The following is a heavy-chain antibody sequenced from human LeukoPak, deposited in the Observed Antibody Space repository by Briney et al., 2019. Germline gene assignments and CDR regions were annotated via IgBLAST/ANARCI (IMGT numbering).Heavy chain of an antibody. D-gene: IGHD6-6*01. CDR2: IYTSGST. Sequence: SETLSLTCTVSGGSISSYYWSWIRQPAGKGLEWIGRIYTSGSTNYNPSLMSRVSISVDTSKNQFSLKLNSVTAADTAVYYCTRGSSSSFGYYYYYMDVWGKGTTVTVSS. J-gene: IGHJ6*03. CDR1: GGSISSYY. V-gene: IGHV4-4*07. CDR3: TRGSSSSFGYYYYYMDV.